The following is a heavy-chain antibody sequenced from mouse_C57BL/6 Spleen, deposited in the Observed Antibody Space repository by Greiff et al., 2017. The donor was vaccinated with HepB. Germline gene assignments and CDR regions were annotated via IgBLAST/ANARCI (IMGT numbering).Heavy chain of an antibody. V-gene: IGHV7-3*01. J-gene: IGHJ4*01. CDR2: IRNKANGYTT. CDR1: GFTFTDYY. Sequence: DVMLVESGGGLVQPGGSLSLSCAASGFTFTDYYMSWVRQPPGKALEWLGFIRNKANGYTTEYSASVKGRFTVSRDNSQSILYLQMNALRAEDSATYYCARTTGFYAMDYWGQGTSVTVSS. D-gene: IGHD5-5*01. CDR3: ARTTGFYAMDY.